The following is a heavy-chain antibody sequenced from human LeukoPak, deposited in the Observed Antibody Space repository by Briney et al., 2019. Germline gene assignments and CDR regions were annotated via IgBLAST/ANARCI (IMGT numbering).Heavy chain of an antibody. CDR1: GGTFSSYA. CDR3: ARTIAAADPVGYYYYYMDV. CDR2: IIPIFGTA. V-gene: IGHV1-69*05. J-gene: IGHJ6*03. D-gene: IGHD6-13*01. Sequence: SVKLSCKASGGTFSSYAISWVRQSPGQRLECMGGIIPIFGTANYAQKFQGRVTITTDESTSTAYMELSSLRSEDTAVYYCARTIAAADPVGYYYYYMDVWGKGTTVTVSS.